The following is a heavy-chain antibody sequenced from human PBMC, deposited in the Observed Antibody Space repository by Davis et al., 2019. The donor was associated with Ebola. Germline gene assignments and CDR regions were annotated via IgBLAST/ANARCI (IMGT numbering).Heavy chain of an antibody. CDR2: ISGSGGST. Sequence: GESLKISCAASGFTFSSYAMSWVRQAPGKGLEWVSAISGSGGSTYYADSVKGRFTISRDNAKNSLYLQMNSLRAEDTAVYYCASNHVAVAGNFDYWGQGTLVTVSS. V-gene: IGHV3-23*01. CDR1: GFTFSSYA. CDR3: ASNHVAVAGNFDY. D-gene: IGHD6-19*01. J-gene: IGHJ4*02.